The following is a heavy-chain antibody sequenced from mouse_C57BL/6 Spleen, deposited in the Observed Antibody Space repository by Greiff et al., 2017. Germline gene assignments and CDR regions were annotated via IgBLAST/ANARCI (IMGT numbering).Heavy chain of an antibody. J-gene: IGHJ2*01. CDR3: ARSLITTVVATPYFDY. CDR2: IYPGDGDT. D-gene: IGHD1-1*01. V-gene: IGHV1-82*01. Sequence: LQESGPELVKPGASVKISCKASGYAFSSSWMNWVKQRPGKGLEWIGRIYPGDGDTNYNGKFKGKATLTADKSSSTAYMQLSSLTSEDSAVYFCARSLITTVVATPYFDYWGQGTTLTVSS. CDR1: GYAFSSSW.